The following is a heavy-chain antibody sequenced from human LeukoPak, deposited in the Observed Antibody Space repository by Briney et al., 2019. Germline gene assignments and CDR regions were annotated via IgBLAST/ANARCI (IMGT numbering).Heavy chain of an antibody. CDR1: GCTFTSYG. V-gene: IGHV1-18*01. Sequence: ASVKVSCKASGCTFTSYGISWVRQAPGQGLEWMGWISAYNGNTNYAQKLQGRVTMTTDTSTSTAYMELRSLRSDDTAVYYCARPAAGPGGNLGAFDIWGQGTMVTVSS. CDR2: ISAYNGNT. CDR3: ARPAAGPGGNLGAFDI. D-gene: IGHD6-25*01. J-gene: IGHJ3*02.